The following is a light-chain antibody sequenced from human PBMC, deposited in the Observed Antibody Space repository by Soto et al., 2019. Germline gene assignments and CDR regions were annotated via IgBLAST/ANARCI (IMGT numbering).Light chain of an antibody. V-gene: IGLV2-18*02. CDR2: EVS. Sequence: QSALTQPPSVSGSPGQSVTISCTGTSSDVGSYNRVSWYQQPPGTAPKLMIYEVSNRPSGVPDRFSGSKSGNTASLTISGLQAEDEADYYCSSYTSCSTFVVFGGGTKLTVL. CDR3: SSYTSCSTFVV. J-gene: IGLJ2*01. CDR1: SSDVGSYNR.